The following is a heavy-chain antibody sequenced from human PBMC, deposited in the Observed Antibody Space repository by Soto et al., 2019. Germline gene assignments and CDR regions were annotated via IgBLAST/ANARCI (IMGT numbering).Heavy chain of an antibody. J-gene: IGHJ4*02. CDR1: GYTFTSYY. D-gene: IGHD3-22*01. CDR3: AREWDYYDSSGYLRLDY. Sequence: QVQLVQSGAEVKKPGASVKVSCKASGYTFTSYYMHWVRQAPGQGLEWMGIINPSGGSTSYAQKCQGRVTMTRDTSTSTVYMELSSLRSEDTAVYYCAREWDYYDSSGYLRLDYWGQGTLVTVSS. V-gene: IGHV1-46*01. CDR2: INPSGGST.